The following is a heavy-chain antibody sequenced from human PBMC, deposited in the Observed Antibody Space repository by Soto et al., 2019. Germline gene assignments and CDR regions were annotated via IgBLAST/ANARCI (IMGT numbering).Heavy chain of an antibody. J-gene: IGHJ4*02. V-gene: IGHV1-46*01. CDR2: INPNGGST. Sequence: QVQLVQSGAEVKKPGASVKVSCKASGYTFTHYYIHWVRQAPGQGLEWMGIINPNGGSTTYAQKYRAGFTMTRDTSTSTVYMERSRLRSEGSAVYYCSTSVNSAMAFDYWGQGTLVTVSS. CDR3: STSVNSAMAFDY. D-gene: IGHD5-18*01. CDR1: GYTFTHYY.